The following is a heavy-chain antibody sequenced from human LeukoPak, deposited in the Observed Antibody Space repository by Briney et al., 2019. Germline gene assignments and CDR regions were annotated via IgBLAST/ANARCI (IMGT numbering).Heavy chain of an antibody. D-gene: IGHD2-15*01. J-gene: IGHJ1*01. CDR1: AGSITSSSSY. CDR3: ARGAIVVAQRSPNRAEYFQH. V-gene: IGHV4-39*07. CDR2: INHSGST. Sequence: PSETLSLTCAVSAGSITSSSSYWAWVRQPPGKGLEWIGEINHSGSTNYNPSLKSRVTISVDTSKNQFSLKLSSVTAADTAVYYCARGAIVVAQRSPNRAEYFQHWGQGTLVTVSS.